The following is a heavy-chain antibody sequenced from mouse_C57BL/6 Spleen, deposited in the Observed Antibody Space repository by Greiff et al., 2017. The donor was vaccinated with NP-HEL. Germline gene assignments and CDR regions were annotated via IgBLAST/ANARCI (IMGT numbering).Heavy chain of an antibody. CDR1: GFNIKDDY. D-gene: IGHD4-1*02. CDR2: IDPENGDT. V-gene: IGHV14-4*01. CDR3: TPQLGRCAY. Sequence: VQLQQSGAELVRPGASVKLSCTASGFNIKDDYMHWVKQRPEQGLEWIGWIDPENGDTEYASKFQGKATITADTSSNTAYLQLSSLTSEDTAVYYCTPQLGRCAYWGQGTLVTVSA. J-gene: IGHJ3*01.